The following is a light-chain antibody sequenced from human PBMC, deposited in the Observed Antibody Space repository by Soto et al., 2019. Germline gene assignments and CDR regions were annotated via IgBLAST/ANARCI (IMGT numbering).Light chain of an antibody. Sequence: QSALTQPASVSGSPGQSITISCTGTSSDVGGYNYVSWYQHYPGKAPKLMIYEFSNRPSGVSNRFSGSKSGNTASLTISRLQPEDESDYYCVAYTAGSTYVFGTGAKVTV. CDR2: EFS. V-gene: IGLV2-14*01. J-gene: IGLJ1*01. CDR3: VAYTAGSTYV. CDR1: SSDVGGYNY.